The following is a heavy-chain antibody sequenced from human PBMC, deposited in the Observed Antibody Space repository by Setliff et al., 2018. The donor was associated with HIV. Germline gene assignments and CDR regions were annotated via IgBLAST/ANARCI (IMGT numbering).Heavy chain of an antibody. CDR3: ARSIVPVASGYYYFEY. V-gene: IGHV4-34*01. Sequence: SETLSLTCAVYGGSFSGYYWSWIRQPPGKGLEWIGEINHSGSTNYKPSLKSRVTISVDTSKNQFSLRLSSVAAGDTAVYYCARSIVPVASGYYYFEYRGQGTLVTVSS. J-gene: IGHJ4*02. CDR2: INHSGST. D-gene: IGHD3-3*01. CDR1: GGSFSGYY.